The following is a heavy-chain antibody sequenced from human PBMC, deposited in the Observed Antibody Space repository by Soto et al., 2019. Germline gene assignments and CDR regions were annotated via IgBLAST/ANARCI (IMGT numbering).Heavy chain of an antibody. CDR2: ISYDGSNK. Sequence: QVQLVESGGGVVQPGRSLRLSCAASGFTFSSYGMHWVRQAPGKGLEWVAVISYDGSNKYYADSVKGRFTISRDNSKNTLYLQMNSMRAEDTAVYYCSPMGASSSWIDWDDYWGQGPLVTVSS. CDR3: SPMGASSSWIDWDDY. V-gene: IGHV3-30*03. CDR1: GFTFSSYG. D-gene: IGHD6-13*01. J-gene: IGHJ4*02.